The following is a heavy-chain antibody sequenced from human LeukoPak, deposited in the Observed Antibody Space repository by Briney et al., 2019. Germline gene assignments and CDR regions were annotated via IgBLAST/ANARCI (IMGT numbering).Heavy chain of an antibody. CDR1: GGTFSSYA. D-gene: IGHD4-17*01. CDR3: ARSYGDYVDYFDY. V-gene: IGHV1-69*13. Sequence: SVKVSCKASGGTFSSYAISWVRQAPGQGLEWMGGIIPIFGTANYAQKFQGRVTITADESTSTAYMELSSLRSEDTAVYYCARSYGDYVDYFDYWGQGTLVTVSS. J-gene: IGHJ4*02. CDR2: IIPIFGTA.